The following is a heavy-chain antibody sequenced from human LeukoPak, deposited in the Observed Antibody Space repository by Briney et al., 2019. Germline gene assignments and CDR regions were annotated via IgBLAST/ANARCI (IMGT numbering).Heavy chain of an antibody. D-gene: IGHD2-21*01. Sequence: PGGSLRLSCAASGFTFSSYWMSWVRQAPGKGLERVANIEKDGSDKYYVDSAKGRFTIPRDNAKDSVYLQMDSLRAEDSAVYYCARSLWPEDYWGQGTLVTVSS. CDR3: ARSLWPEDY. CDR2: IEKDGSDK. V-gene: IGHV3-7*01. CDR1: GFTFSSYW. J-gene: IGHJ4*02.